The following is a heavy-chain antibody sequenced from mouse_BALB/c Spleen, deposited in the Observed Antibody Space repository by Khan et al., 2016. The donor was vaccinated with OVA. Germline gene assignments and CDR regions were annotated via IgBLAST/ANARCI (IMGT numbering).Heavy chain of an antibody. J-gene: IGHJ4*01. D-gene: IGHD1-1*02. CDR2: IWGGGNT. CDR1: GFSLTDYG. Sequence: QVQLKESGPGLVAPSQSLSITCTVSGFSLTDYGVSWIRQPPGKGLEWLGVIWGGGNTYYNSDLKSRLTISKDNSKSQVFLKMKSLQTDDTAMYYCAKGVWSYYFALDYWGQGTSVTVSS. CDR3: AKGVWSYYFALDY. V-gene: IGHV2-6-5*01.